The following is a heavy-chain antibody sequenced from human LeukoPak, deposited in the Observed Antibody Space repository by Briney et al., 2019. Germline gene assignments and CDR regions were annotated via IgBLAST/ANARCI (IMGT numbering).Heavy chain of an antibody. CDR1: GFTFSSYS. J-gene: IGHJ4*02. Sequence: PGGSLRLSCAASGFTFSSYSMNWVRQAPGKGLEWVSSISSSGSYIYYADSVKGRFTISRDNAKNSLYLQMNSLRAEDTAVYYCAKESGALGAPLYDYWGRGILVTASS. CDR2: ISSSGSYI. V-gene: IGHV3-21*01. D-gene: IGHD4/OR15-4a*01. CDR3: AKESGALGAPLYDY.